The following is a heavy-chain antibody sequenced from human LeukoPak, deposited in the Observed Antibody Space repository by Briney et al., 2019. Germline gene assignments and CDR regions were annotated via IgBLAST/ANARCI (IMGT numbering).Heavy chain of an antibody. V-gene: IGHV1-8*03. Sequence: ASVKVSCKASGYTFTSYDINWVRQATGQGLEWMGWINPNSGNTGYAQKFQGRVTITRNTSISTAYMELSSLRSEDTAVYYCASYLPGIAAAGPSDAFDIWGQGTMVTVSS. CDR1: GYTFTSYD. CDR3: ASYLPGIAAAGPSDAFDI. J-gene: IGHJ3*02. CDR2: INPNSGNT. D-gene: IGHD6-13*01.